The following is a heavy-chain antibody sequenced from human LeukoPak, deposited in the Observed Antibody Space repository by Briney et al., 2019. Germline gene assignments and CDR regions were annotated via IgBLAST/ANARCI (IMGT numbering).Heavy chain of an antibody. J-gene: IGHJ4*02. Sequence: SETLSLTCTVSGGSISNYYWNWIRQPPGKGLEWIGYIYYTGSTNYNPSLKSRVTMSVGTSKNQFSLNLKSVTPEDTAVYYCARNLIPEQLVLNFWGQGTLVTVSS. D-gene: IGHD6-13*01. CDR2: IYYTGST. CDR1: GGSISNYY. V-gene: IGHV4-59*01. CDR3: ARNLIPEQLVLNF.